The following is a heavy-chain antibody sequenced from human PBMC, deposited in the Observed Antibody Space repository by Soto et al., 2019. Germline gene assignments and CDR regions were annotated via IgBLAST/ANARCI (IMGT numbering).Heavy chain of an antibody. CDR1: GYTFTDCD. CDR2: MNPNSGNT. V-gene: IGHV1-8*01. Sequence: ASVKVSCKTSGYTFTDCDINWVRQATGQGLEWMGWMNPNSGNTGYAQKFQGRVSMTRNTATSTAYMELSSLRSDDTAIYYCARDSSTTNPVWGQGTMVTVSS. D-gene: IGHD2-2*01. CDR3: ARDSSTTNPV. J-gene: IGHJ3*01.